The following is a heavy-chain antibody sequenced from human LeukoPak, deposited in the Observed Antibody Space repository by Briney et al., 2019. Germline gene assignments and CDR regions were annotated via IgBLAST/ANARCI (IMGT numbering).Heavy chain of an antibody. D-gene: IGHD1-26*01. V-gene: IGHV3-7*04. J-gene: IGHJ3*02. CDR3: ARHAKWAFDT. Sequence: TGGSLRLSCAASGFTFTNYWMTWVRQSPGKGLEWVANIRQDGSEKDYVDSVKGRFSISRDNARNSLTLEMTSLRADDTAVYYCARHAKWAFDTWGRGTMVTVSS. CDR2: IRQDGSEK. CDR1: GFTFTNYW.